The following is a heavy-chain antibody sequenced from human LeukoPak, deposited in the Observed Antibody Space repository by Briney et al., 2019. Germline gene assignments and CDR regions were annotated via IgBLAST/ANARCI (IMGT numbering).Heavy chain of an antibody. CDR2: ISAYNGNT. D-gene: IGHD2-2*01. J-gene: IGHJ6*02. V-gene: IGHV1-18*01. Sequence: ASVTVSCKASGYTFTSYGISWVRQAPGQGLEWMGWISAYNGNTNYAQKLQGRVTMTTDTSTSTAYMELRSLRSDDTAVYYCARNDDIVVVPAAIYGMDVWGQGTTVTVSS. CDR3: ARNDDIVVVPAAIYGMDV. CDR1: GYTFTSYG.